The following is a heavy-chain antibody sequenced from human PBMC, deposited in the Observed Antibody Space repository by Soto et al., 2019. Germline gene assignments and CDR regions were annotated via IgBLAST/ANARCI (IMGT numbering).Heavy chain of an antibody. V-gene: IGHV3-11*01. CDR1: GFTFSDYY. CDR2: ISSSGSTI. Sequence: QVQLVESGGGLVKPGGSLRLSCAASGFTFSDYYMSWIRQAPGKGLEWVSYISSSGSTIYYADSVKGRFTISRDNAKNXLYXQXIRLRAEDTAGYYCARDGRDIVVVVAANLGGYYFDYWGQGTLVTVSS. J-gene: IGHJ4*02. D-gene: IGHD2-15*01. CDR3: ARDGRDIVVVVAANLGGYYFDY.